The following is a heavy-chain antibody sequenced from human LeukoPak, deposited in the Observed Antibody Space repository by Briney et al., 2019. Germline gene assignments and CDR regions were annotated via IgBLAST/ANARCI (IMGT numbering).Heavy chain of an antibody. CDR2: FDPEDGET. Sequence: GASVKLSCKAFGYTFTGYWMHWVRQAPGKGLEWMGGFDPEDGETIYAQKFQGRVTMTEDTSTDTAYMELSSLRSEDTAVYYCARGRTNVDTAMLVDYWGQGTLVTVSS. J-gene: IGHJ4*02. V-gene: IGHV1-24*01. CDR1: GYTFTGYW. CDR3: ARGRTNVDTAMLVDY. D-gene: IGHD5-18*01.